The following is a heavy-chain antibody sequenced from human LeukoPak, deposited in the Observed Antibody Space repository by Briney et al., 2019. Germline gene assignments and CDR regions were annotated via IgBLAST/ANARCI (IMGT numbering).Heavy chain of an antibody. CDR3: ARAAGLGNYLIAY. J-gene: IGHJ4*02. CDR2: IWSGGSKK. V-gene: IGHV3-33*01. Sequence: PGGSLRLSCAASGVSFSGDASNWVRQAPGKGLEWVGVIWSGGSKKKYAGSVRGGSTVSRDNSKKSALLQMSGLTAEATAFYYCARAAGLGNYLIAYCGQATLVTVPS. D-gene: IGHD1-26*01. CDR1: GVSFSGDA.